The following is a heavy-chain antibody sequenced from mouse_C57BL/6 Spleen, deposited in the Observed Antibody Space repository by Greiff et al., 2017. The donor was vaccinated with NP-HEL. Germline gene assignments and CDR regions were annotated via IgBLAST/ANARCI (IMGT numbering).Heavy chain of an antibody. V-gene: IGHV1-18*01. Sequence: VQLQQSGPELVKPGASVKIPCKASGYTFTDYNMDWVKQSHGKSLEWIGDINPNNGGTIYNQKFKGKATLTVDKSSSTAYMGLRSLTSEDTAVDYCARPRIYDGYYWFAYWGQGTLVTVSA. D-gene: IGHD2-3*01. CDR1: GYTFTDYN. CDR3: ARPRIYDGYYWFAY. CDR2: INPNNGGT. J-gene: IGHJ3*01.